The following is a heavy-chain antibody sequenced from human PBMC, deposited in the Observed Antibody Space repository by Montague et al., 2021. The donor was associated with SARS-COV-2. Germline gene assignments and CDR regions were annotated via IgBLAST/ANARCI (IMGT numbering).Heavy chain of an antibody. J-gene: IGHJ4*02. D-gene: IGHD5-24*01. Sequence: SETLSLTCAVSGYSISSSNWWGWIRQAPGRGLEWIGYIYLTGSTYYNPSLKSRVTMSVDKSNNLFSLELSSVTAVDTAVYYCAKSADHNYFLDSWGQGTPVTVSS. CDR2: IYLTGST. V-gene: IGHV4-28*01. CDR3: AKSADHNYFLDS. CDR1: GYSISSSNW.